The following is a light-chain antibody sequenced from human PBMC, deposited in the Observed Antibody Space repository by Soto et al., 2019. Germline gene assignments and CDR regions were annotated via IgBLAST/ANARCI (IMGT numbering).Light chain of an antibody. V-gene: IGLV7-46*01. CDR3: LLAYSGARV. J-gene: IGLJ2*01. CDR1: TAAVTTSHF. Sequence: QAVVTQEPSLTVSPGGTVTLTCGSSTAAVTTSHFPYWIQQKPGQAPKTLICNTNDKHSWTPARFSGSLLGGKAALTLSGAQPEDEAEYYCLLAYSGARVFGGGTKLTLL. CDR2: NTN.